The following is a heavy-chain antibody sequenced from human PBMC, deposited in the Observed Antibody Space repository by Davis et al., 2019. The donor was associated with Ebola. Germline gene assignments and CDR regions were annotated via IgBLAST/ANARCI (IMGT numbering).Heavy chain of an antibody. D-gene: IGHD6-19*01. CDR1: GFTFSSYS. Sequence: GESLKISCAASGFTFSSYSMNWVRQAPGKGLEWVSSISSSSSYIYYADSVKGRFTISRDNSKNSLYLQMNSLRTEDTALYYCAKPRLGYFYYYSMDVWGQGTTVTVSS. CDR3: AKPRLGYFYYYSMDV. J-gene: IGHJ6*02. CDR2: ISSSSSYI. V-gene: IGHV3-21*04.